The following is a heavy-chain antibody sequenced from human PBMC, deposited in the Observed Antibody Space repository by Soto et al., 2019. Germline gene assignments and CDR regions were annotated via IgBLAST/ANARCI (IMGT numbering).Heavy chain of an antibody. CDR2: INPSGGST. Sequence: QVQLVQSGAEVKKPGASVKVSCKASGYTFTSYYMHWVRQAPVQGLEWMGIINPSGGSTSIAQKCQVRVTMIRDTSTSTVDMELSRLRSEDTAVYYCARDSVNMIVVVNYYYGMGVWGQGTTVTVS. D-gene: IGHD3-22*01. CDR3: ARDSVNMIVVVNYYYGMGV. J-gene: IGHJ6*02. V-gene: IGHV1-46*01. CDR1: GYTFTSYY.